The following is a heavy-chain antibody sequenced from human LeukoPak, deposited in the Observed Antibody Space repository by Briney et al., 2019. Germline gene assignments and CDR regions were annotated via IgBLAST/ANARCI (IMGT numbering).Heavy chain of an antibody. CDR1: GGSINSGGYY. D-gene: IGHD2-15*01. J-gene: IGHJ4*02. V-gene: IGHV4-31*03. Sequence: SQTLSLTCTVSGGSINSGGYYWSWIRQHPGKGLEWIGYIYYSGSTYYNPSLKSRVTISVDTSKNQFSLKLSSVTAADTAVYYCARLTVVVAAVDYWGQGTLVTVSS. CDR2: IYYSGST. CDR3: ARLTVVVAAVDY.